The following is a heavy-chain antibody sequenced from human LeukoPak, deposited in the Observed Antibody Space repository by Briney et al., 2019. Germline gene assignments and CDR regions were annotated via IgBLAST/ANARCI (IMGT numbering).Heavy chain of an antibody. CDR1: GYTFTSYG. D-gene: IGHD3-3*01. Sequence: ASVKVSCNSSGYTFTSYGIRWAPQAPGQGLEWMGWISAYNGNTNYAQKLQGRLTMTTDTYTSTAYTDLRSQRSRDTAVYYCAREGTDYDFWSGYLDAFDIWGQGTMVTVS. CDR2: ISAYNGNT. J-gene: IGHJ3*02. V-gene: IGHV1-18*01. CDR3: AREGTDYDFWSGYLDAFDI.